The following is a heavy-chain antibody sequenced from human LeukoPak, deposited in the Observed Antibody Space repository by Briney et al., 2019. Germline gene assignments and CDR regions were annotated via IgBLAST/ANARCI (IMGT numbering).Heavy chain of an antibody. CDR2: ISSSSSYI. CDR1: GFTFSSYS. J-gene: IGHJ6*02. CDR3: ARDDEYDFYGMDV. V-gene: IGHV3-21*01. Sequence: GGSLRLSCAASGFTFSSYSMNWVRQAPGKGLEWVSSISSSSSYIYYADSVKGRFTISRDNAKNSLYLQMNSLRAEDTAAYYCARDDEYDFYGMDVWGQGTTVTVSS.